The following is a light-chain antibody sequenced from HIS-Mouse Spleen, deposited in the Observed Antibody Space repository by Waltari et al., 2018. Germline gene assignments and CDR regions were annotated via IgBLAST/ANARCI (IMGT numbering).Light chain of an antibody. CDR3: SSYTSSSFNVV. CDR1: SSDVGCYTY. V-gene: IGLV2-14*03. CDR2: DVS. Sequence: QSALTPPASVSGSPGQSIPISCTGTSSDVGCYTYVSWYQQHPGKAPKLMIYDVSNRPSGVSNRFSGSKSGNTASLTISGLQAEDEADYYCSSYTSSSFNVVFGGGTKLTVL. J-gene: IGLJ2*01.